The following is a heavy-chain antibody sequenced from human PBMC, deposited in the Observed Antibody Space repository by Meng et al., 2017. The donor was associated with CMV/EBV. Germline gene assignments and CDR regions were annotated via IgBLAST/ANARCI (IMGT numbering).Heavy chain of an antibody. CDR1: GYTFTGYY. V-gene: IGHV1-2*02. J-gene: IGHJ4*02. CDR2: INPNSGGT. Sequence: ASVKVSCKASGYTFTGYYMYWVRQAPGQGLEWMGWINPNSGGTKYAQKFQGRVTMTRDTPISTAYMEVSRLRSEDTAVYYCAIQLGYCSSTSCERDFDYWGQGTLVTVSS. D-gene: IGHD2-2*01. CDR3: AIQLGYCSSTSCERDFDY.